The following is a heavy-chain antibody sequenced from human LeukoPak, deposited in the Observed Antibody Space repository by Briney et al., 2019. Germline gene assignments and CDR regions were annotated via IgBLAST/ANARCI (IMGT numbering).Heavy chain of an antibody. CDR3: AKGGYYDSSGALRNY. CDR2: IWYDGSNK. J-gene: IGHJ4*02. D-gene: IGHD3-22*01. Sequence: GGSLRLSCAASGFTFSSYGMHWVRQAPGKGLEWVAVIWYDGSNKYYADSVKGRFPISRDNSKNTLYLQMNSLRAEDTAVYYCAKGGYYDSSGALRNYWGQGTLVTVSS. V-gene: IGHV3-33*06. CDR1: GFTFSSYG.